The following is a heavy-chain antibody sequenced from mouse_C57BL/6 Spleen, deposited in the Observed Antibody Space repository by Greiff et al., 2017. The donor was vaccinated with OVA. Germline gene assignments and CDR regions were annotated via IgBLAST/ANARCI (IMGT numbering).Heavy chain of an antibody. D-gene: IGHD4-1*01. CDR1: GYTFTSYW. J-gene: IGHJ2*01. V-gene: IGHV1-72*01. CDR3: ARSESWDAYYFDY. CDR2: IDPNSGGT. Sequence: VQLQQPGAELVKPGASVKLSCKASGYTFTSYWMHWVKPRPGRGLEWIGRIDPNSGGTKYNEKFKSKATLTVDKPSSTAYMQLSSLTSEDSAVYYGARSESWDAYYFDYWGQGTTLTVSS.